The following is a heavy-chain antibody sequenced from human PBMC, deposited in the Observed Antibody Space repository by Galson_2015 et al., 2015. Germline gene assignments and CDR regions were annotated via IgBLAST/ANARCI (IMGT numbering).Heavy chain of an antibody. CDR1: GFTFSRYV. J-gene: IGHJ3*02. CDR2: VWNDGRNE. D-gene: IGHD2-15*01. V-gene: IGHV3-33*01. Sequence: SLRLSCAASGFTFSRYVIHWVRQAQGKGLEWVAVVWNDGRNEFYADSVEGRFAISRDNSKNTLYLQMNSLRAEDTAVYYWARVREAAEGYDAFDIWGQGTMVTVFS. CDR3: ARVREAAEGYDAFDI.